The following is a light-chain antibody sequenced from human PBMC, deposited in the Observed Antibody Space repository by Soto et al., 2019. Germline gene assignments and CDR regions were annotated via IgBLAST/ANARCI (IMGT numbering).Light chain of an antibody. Sequence: DFHMTQSPSTLSASVGYRFTITCRASQNIRSRLAWFQQKPGKAPKLLIYDASSLESGVPQRFRGSGSGTEFTLTISSLQPDDFETYFCQQYNSYPITFGQGTRLEIK. V-gene: IGKV1-5*01. CDR3: QQYNSYPIT. J-gene: IGKJ5*01. CDR2: DAS. CDR1: QNIRSR.